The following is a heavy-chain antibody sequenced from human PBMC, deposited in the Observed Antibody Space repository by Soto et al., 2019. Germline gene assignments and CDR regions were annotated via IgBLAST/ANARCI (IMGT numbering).Heavy chain of an antibody. D-gene: IGHD2-2*01. CDR3: ARPEYCSSTSCYAFDI. Sequence: QLQLQESGPGLVKPSETLSLTCTVSVGSISSSSYYWGWIRQPPGKGLEWIGSIYYSGSTYYNPSLKSRVTISVDTSKNQFSLKLSSVTAADTAVYYCARPEYCSSTSCYAFDIWGQGTMVTVSS. J-gene: IGHJ3*02. V-gene: IGHV4-39*01. CDR1: VGSISSSSYY. CDR2: IYYSGST.